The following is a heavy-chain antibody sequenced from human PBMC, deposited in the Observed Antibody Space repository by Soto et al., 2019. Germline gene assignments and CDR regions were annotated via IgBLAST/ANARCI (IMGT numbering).Heavy chain of an antibody. CDR2: ILHTGGT. V-gene: IGHV4-30-2*01. CDR3: ARLQFGEGFDY. D-gene: IGHD3-10*01. J-gene: IGHJ4*02. CDR1: CGSISGGGFS. Sequence: SETLSLTCAVSCGSISGGGFSWSWIRQPPGKGLEWIGYILHTGGTQYNPSLKSRVSMSVDKSKNQFSLHLTSVTAADTAVYYCARLQFGEGFDYWGQGALVTVSS.